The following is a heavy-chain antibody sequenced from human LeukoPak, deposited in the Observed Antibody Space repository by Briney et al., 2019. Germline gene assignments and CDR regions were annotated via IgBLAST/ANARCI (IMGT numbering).Heavy chain of an antibody. J-gene: IGHJ4*02. CDR3: ARDRDWGCSYCSY. CDR1: GFTFSSYG. Sequence: GGSLRLSCAASGFTFSSYGMHWVRQAPGKGLEWVAVIWFDGSNKYYVDSVKGRFTISRDNSKNTLYPQMNSLRAEDTAVYYCARDRDWGCSYCSYWGQGTLVTVSS. CDR2: IWFDGSNK. V-gene: IGHV3-33*01. D-gene: IGHD7-27*01.